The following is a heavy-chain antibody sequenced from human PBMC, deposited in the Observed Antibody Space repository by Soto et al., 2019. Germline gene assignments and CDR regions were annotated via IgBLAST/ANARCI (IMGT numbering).Heavy chain of an antibody. CDR2: IIPILGIA. Sequence: QVQLVQSGAEVKKPGSSVKVSCKASGGTFSSYTISWVRQAPGQGLEWMGRIIPILGIANYAQKFQGRVTITADKSTSTAYLELSSLRPEDTAVYYCPSGYSWFYWGQGTLVTVSS. V-gene: IGHV1-69*02. CDR3: PSGYSWFY. J-gene: IGHJ4*02. CDR1: GGTFSSYT. D-gene: IGHD5-18*01.